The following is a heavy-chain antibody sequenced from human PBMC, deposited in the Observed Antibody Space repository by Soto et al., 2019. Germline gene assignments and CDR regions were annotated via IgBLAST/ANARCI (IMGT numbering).Heavy chain of an antibody. V-gene: IGHV1-69*01. Sequence: QVQLIQSEAEVKKPGSSVRVSCTASGGIFGSHGFSWVRQAPGQRLEWVGGFIPIFRTLTYTEKFQARVSIAADESTNTVSLDLSRLSSEETDVYYCVRDRRIYYSDPHDEFVASDYEVWGQGTMVSVAS. J-gene: IGHJ3*01. CDR2: FIPIFRTL. CDR1: GGIFGSHG. CDR3: VRDRRIYYSDPHDEFVASDYEV. D-gene: IGHD3-22*01.